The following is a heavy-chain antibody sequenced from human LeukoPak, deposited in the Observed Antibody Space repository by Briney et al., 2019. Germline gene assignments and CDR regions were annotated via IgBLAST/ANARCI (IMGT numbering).Heavy chain of an antibody. CDR3: ARERATYYYGSGSFFDY. CDR2: IYSGGST. J-gene: IGHJ4*02. CDR1: GFTFTTYP. D-gene: IGHD3-10*01. Sequence: GGSLRLSCAASGFTFTTYPMSWVRQAPGKGLEWVSVIYSGGSTYYADSVKGRFTISRDNSKNTLYLQMNSLRAEDTAVYYCARERATYYYGSGSFFDYWGQGTLVTVSS. V-gene: IGHV3-66*02.